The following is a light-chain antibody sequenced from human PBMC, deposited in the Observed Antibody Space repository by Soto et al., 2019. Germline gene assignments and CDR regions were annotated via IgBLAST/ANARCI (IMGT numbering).Light chain of an antibody. J-gene: IGLJ2*01. CDR1: SSDVGTYNL. Sequence: QSALTQPASVSGSPGQSITISCTGTSSDVGTYNLVSWYQHHPGKAPKLMIYEVTNRPSGVSDRFSGSKSGNTASLTISGLQAEDEADYYCCSYADSSTHVVFGGGTEVTVL. CDR2: EVT. V-gene: IGLV2-23*02. CDR3: CSYADSSTHVV.